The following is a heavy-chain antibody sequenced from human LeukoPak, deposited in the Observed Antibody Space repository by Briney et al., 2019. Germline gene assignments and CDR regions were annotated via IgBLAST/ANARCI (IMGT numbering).Heavy chain of an antibody. CDR2: ISYDGSNK. D-gene: IGHD1-26*01. Sequence: GGSLRLSCAASGFTFSSYAMHWVRQAPGKGLEWVAVISYDGSNKYYADSVKGRFTISRDNSKNTLYLQMNSLRAEDTAVYYCVRDRGNSGSFQFDPWGQGTLVTVSS. J-gene: IGHJ5*02. CDR1: GFTFSSYA. V-gene: IGHV3-30-3*01. CDR3: VRDRGNSGSFQFDP.